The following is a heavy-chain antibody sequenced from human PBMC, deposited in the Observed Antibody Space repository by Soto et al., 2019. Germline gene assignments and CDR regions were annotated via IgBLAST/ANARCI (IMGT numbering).Heavy chain of an antibody. CDR2: INQDGSEK. Sequence: PGGSLTLSCGASGFTCRRYLMTWVRQAPGKGLEWVANINQDGSEKYYVDSVKGRFTISRDNAENSVYLQMNTLRAEDTAVYYCARDHIVATIVFEYWGLGTLVTVS. D-gene: IGHD5-12*01. CDR3: ARDHIVATIVFEY. J-gene: IGHJ4*02. V-gene: IGHV3-7*01. CDR1: GFTCRRYL.